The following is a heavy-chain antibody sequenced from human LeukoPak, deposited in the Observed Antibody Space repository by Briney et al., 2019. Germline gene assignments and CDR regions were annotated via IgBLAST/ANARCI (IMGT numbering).Heavy chain of an antibody. CDR2: INHSGST. CDR3: ARRRGYCSSATCYLWFDS. Sequence: SETLSLICEVYGGSFSGYYWSWIRQPPGKGLEWIGEINHSGSTNYNPSLKSRVTISLDTSKNQFSLKLNSVTAADTAVYYCARRRGYCSSATCYLWFDSWGQGTLVTVSS. J-gene: IGHJ5*01. CDR1: GGSFSGYY. V-gene: IGHV4-34*01. D-gene: IGHD2-2*01.